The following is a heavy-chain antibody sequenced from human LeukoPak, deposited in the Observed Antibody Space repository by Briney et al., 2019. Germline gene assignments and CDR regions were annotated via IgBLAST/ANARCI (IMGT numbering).Heavy chain of an antibody. Sequence: PGGSLRLSCAASGFTFSNYAMNWVRQAPGKGLEWVSTISANGGSTYYADSVKGRFTISRDTSKNTLYLQMNSLRAEDTAVYYCAKTIYGDSTYYYYYGMDVWGQGTTVTVSS. CDR1: GFTFSNYA. CDR2: ISANGGST. CDR3: AKTIYGDSTYYYYYGMDV. J-gene: IGHJ6*02. D-gene: IGHD4-17*01. V-gene: IGHV3-23*01.